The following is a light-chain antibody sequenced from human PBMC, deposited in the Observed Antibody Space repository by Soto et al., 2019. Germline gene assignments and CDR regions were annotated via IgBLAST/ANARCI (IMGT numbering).Light chain of an antibody. CDR2: GAS. CDR1: QSVSNSY. J-gene: IGKJ1*01. V-gene: IGKV3-20*01. CDR3: QQYGISPWT. Sequence: EIVLTQCPGTLSLSPGERATLSCRASQSVSNSYIAWYQQKPGQAPRLLIYGASSRATGIPDRFTGSGSGTDFTLTITRLEPEDFALYYCQQYGISPWTFGQGTKVEIK.